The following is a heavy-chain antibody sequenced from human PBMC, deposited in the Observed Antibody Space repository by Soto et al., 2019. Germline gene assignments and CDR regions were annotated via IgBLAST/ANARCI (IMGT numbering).Heavy chain of an antibody. CDR2: IHSDGTST. J-gene: IGHJ6*02. CDR1: GFTLSTYW. CDR3: ARDLPTAIRVGNYYYYGMDV. Sequence: PGGSLRLSGTASGFTLSTYWMHWVRQAPGKGLVWVSRIHSDGTSTTYADFLKGRFTISRDNAKNTLYLQMNSLRVEDTAVYYCARDLPTAIRVGNYYYYGMDVLGQGTTVTFCS. V-gene: IGHV3-74*01. D-gene: IGHD2-2*02.